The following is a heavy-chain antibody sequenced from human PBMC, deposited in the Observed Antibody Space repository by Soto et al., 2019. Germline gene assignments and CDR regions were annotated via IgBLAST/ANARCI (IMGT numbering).Heavy chain of an antibody. D-gene: IGHD2-2*02. CDR1: CGSFSGYY. Sequence: SDTLSLTCAVYCGSFSGYYWSWIRQPPGKGLEWIGEINHSGSTNYNPSLKSRVTISVDTSKNQFSLKLSSVTAADTAVYYCARHRHGYCSSTSCYSLYWFDPWGQGTLVTVSS. J-gene: IGHJ5*02. V-gene: IGHV4-34*01. CDR2: INHSGST. CDR3: ARHRHGYCSSTSCYSLYWFDP.